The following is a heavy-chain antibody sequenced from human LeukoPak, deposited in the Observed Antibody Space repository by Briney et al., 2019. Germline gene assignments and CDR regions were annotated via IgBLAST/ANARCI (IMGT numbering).Heavy chain of an antibody. CDR1: GFTFSSYA. D-gene: IGHD2-2*01. Sequence: PGGSLRLSCAASGFTFSSYAMSWVRQAPGKGLEWVSAISGSGGSTYYADSVKGRFTISRDNSKNTLYLQMNSLRAEDTAVYYCAKDGRGCSGTSCPSRYYFDYWGQGTLVTVSS. CDR3: AKDGRGCSGTSCPSRYYFDY. CDR2: ISGSGGST. J-gene: IGHJ4*02. V-gene: IGHV3-23*01.